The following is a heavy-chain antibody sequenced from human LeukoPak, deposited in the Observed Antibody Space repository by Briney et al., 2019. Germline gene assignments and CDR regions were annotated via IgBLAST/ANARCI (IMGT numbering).Heavy chain of an antibody. D-gene: IGHD2-2*01. J-gene: IGHJ4*02. V-gene: IGHV3-66*02. CDR3: ARVRYCSSTSCSNFDY. CDR1: GFTVSSNY. CDR2: IYSGGST. Sequence: PGGSLRLSCAASGFTVSSNYMSWVRQAPGKWLEWVSVIYSGGSTYYADSVKGRFTISRDNSKNTLYLQMNSLRAEDTAVYYCARVRYCSSTSCSNFDYWGQGTLVTVSS.